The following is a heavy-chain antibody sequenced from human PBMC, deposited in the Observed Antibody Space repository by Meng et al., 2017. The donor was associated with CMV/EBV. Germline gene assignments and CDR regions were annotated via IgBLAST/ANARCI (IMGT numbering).Heavy chain of an antibody. CDR1: GFTFSIYW. Sequence: GGSLRLSCAASGFTFSIYWMTWVRQAPGKGLEWVANIKVDGSDKYYVDSVEGRFTISRDNAKNSVYLQMNSLRAEDTAVYYCARDTLSTVTTVPHYGMDVWGQGTTVTVSS. CDR3: ARDTLSTVTTVPHYGMDV. V-gene: IGHV3-7*01. J-gene: IGHJ6*02. D-gene: IGHD4-11*01. CDR2: IKVDGSDK.